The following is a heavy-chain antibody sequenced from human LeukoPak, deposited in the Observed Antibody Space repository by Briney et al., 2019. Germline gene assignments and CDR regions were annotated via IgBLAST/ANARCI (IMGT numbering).Heavy chain of an antibody. Sequence: ASVKVSCKASGGTFSSYAISWVRQAPGQGLEWMGGINPIFGTANYAQKFQGRVTITTDESTSTAYMELSSLRSEDTAVYYCARSHRGATRVNWFDPWGQGTLVTVSS. D-gene: IGHD1-26*01. CDR2: INPIFGTA. V-gene: IGHV1-69*05. J-gene: IGHJ5*02. CDR3: ARSHRGATRVNWFDP. CDR1: GGTFSSYA.